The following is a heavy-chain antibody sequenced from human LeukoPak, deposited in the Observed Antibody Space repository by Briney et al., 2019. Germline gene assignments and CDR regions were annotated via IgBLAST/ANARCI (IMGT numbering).Heavy chain of an antibody. CDR3: ARATNPGFGKYYFDY. CDR2: IYTSGST. D-gene: IGHD3-10*01. J-gene: IGHJ4*02. V-gene: IGHV4-61*09. CDR1: GGSISSGDYY. Sequence: KTSETLSLTCTVSGGSISSGDYYWSWIRQPAGKGLEWIGHIYTSGSTNNNPSLKSRLTLSLDTSKNQFSLNLNSVTAADTAVYYCARATNPGFGKYYFDYWGQGTLVTVSS.